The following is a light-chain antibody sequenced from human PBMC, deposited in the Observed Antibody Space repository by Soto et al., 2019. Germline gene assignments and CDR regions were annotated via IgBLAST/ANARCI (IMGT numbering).Light chain of an antibody. CDR3: QQYNSFLT. Sequence: QMTQSPSTLSASVGARVTITGLAIQSISSWLAWYQQKPVKAPNLLIYDDSSLESGVPSMFSGSGSGTEFTLTISSLQPDDFASYYCQQYNSFLTFGEGTKVDIK. CDR2: DDS. J-gene: IGKJ4*01. CDR1: QSISSW. V-gene: IGKV1-5*01.